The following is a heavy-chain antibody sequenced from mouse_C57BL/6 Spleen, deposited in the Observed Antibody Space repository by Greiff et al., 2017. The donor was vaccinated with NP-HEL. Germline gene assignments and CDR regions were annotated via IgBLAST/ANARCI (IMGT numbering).Heavy chain of an antibody. CDR2: INPSSGYT. D-gene: IGHD2-12*01. V-gene: IGHV1-7*01. J-gene: IGHJ3*01. CDR3: ARSVIYCYGWFAY. CDR1: GYTFTSYW. Sequence: VQLQQSGAELVKPGASVKLSCKASGYTFTSYWMHWVKQRPGQGLEWIGYINPSSGYTKYNQKFKGKATLTADKSSSTAYMQQSSLTYDESADYYCARSVIYCYGWFAYWGKGTLVTVSA.